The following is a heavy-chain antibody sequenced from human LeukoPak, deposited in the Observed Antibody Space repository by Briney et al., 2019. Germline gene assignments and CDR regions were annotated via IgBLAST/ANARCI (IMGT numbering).Heavy chain of an antibody. CDR1: GGSISSGGYY. CDR3: ARHHYDFWSGTLY. Sequence: PSQTLSLTCTVSGGSISSGGYYWSWIRQPPGKGLEWIGYIYHSGSTYYNPSLKSRVTISVDRSKNQFSLKLSSVTAADTAVYYCARHHYDFWSGTLYWGQGTLVTVSS. J-gene: IGHJ4*02. CDR2: IYHSGST. D-gene: IGHD3-3*01. V-gene: IGHV4-30-2*01.